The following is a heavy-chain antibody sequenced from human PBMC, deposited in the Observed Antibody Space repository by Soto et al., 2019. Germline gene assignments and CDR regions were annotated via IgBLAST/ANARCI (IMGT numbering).Heavy chain of an antibody. CDR1: GGSLYDFY. CDR3: ARDGYNSYYFDF. CDR2: ISDSGST. J-gene: IGHJ4*02. D-gene: IGHD5-12*01. Sequence: XGTLGLTGTVSGGSLYDFYWSGIRQPPGKAPEWIAYISDSGSTNYNPSLRSRVTISVDTSNNQFSLKLTSATAADTAVYYCARDGYNSYYFDFWGQGTLVTVSS. V-gene: IGHV4-59*01.